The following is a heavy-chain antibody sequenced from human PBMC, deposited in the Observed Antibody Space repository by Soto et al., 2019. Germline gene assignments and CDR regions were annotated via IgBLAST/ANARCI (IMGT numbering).Heavy chain of an antibody. V-gene: IGHV5-10-1*01. D-gene: IGHD3-10*01. CDR3: ARLRVGFGELLTY. Sequence: EVQLVQSGAEVKKPGESLRISCKGSGYSFTSYWISWVRQMPGKGLEWMGRIDPSDSYTNYSPSFQGHVTISADKSISTAYLQWSSLKASDTAIYCARLRVGFGELLTYWGQGTLVTVSS. J-gene: IGHJ4*02. CDR1: GYSFTSYW. CDR2: IDPSDSYT.